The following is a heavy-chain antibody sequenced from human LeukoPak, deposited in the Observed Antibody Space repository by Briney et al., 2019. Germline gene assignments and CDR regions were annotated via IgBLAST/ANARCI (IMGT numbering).Heavy chain of an antibody. CDR2: IWYDGSNK. CDR1: GFTFSSYG. J-gene: IGHJ4*02. CDR3: ARDQHYYDSSGYYFDY. D-gene: IGHD3-22*01. Sequence: GGSLRLSCAAWGFTFSSYGMHGVRQARGRGLEWVAVIWYDGSNKYYADSVKGRFTISRDNSKNTLYLQMNSLRAEDTAVYYCARDQHYYDSSGYYFDYWGQGTLVTVSS. V-gene: IGHV3-33*01.